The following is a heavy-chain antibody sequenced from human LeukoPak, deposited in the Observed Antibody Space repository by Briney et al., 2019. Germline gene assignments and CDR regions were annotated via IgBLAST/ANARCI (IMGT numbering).Heavy chain of an antibody. D-gene: IGHD5-12*01. CDR3: ARTGDSGYDIYYFDY. CDR1: GGTFSSYT. V-gene: IGHV1-69*02. Sequence: SSVKVSCMASGGTFSSYTISWVRQAPGQGLEWMGRIIPILGIANYAQKFQGRVTITADKSTSTAYMELSSLRSEDTAVYYCARTGDSGYDIYYFDYWGQGTLVTVSS. CDR2: IIPILGIA. J-gene: IGHJ4*02.